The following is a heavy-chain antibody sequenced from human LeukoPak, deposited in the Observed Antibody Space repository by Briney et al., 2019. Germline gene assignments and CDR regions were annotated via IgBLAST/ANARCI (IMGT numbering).Heavy chain of an antibody. D-gene: IGHD3-9*01. V-gene: IGHV3-21*04. J-gene: IGHJ4*02. CDR1: GFTFSSYS. CDR3: AKDLRYFDFLSAGY. Sequence: GGSLRLSCAASGFTFSSYSMNWVRQAPGKGLEWVSSISSSSSYIYYADSVKGRFTISRDNSKNTLYLQMNSLRAEDTAVYYCAKDLRYFDFLSAGYWGQGTLVTVSS. CDR2: ISSSSSYI.